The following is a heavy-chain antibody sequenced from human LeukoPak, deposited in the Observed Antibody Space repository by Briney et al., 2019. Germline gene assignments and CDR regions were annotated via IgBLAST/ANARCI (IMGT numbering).Heavy chain of an antibody. CDR2: ISGSGGGT. V-gene: IGHV3-23*01. Sequence: GGSLRLSWAASGFTFSTYAMSWVRQAPGKWREWVSGISGSGGGTYYADSVRGRFTISRDNSKNTLYLQMNSLRAEDTAVYYCAKDLIWLAHYFYYWGQGTLVTVSS. D-gene: IGHD6-19*01. J-gene: IGHJ4*02. CDR3: AKDLIWLAHYFYY. CDR1: GFTFSTYA.